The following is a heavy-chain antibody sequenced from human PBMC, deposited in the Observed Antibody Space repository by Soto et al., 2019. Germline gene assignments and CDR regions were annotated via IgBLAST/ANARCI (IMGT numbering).Heavy chain of an antibody. CDR3: ARDLGWAFDS. CDR1: GFTFSSYS. CDR2: ISGGGRPI. V-gene: IGHV3-48*02. D-gene: IGHD6-19*01. Sequence: GGSLRLSCAASGFTFSSYSMNWVRQAPGKGLEWVSYISGGGRPISYADSVKGRFTISRDNAKNSLYLQMDSLTDEDTAVYYCARDLGWAFDSWGQGTLVTVSS. J-gene: IGHJ4*02.